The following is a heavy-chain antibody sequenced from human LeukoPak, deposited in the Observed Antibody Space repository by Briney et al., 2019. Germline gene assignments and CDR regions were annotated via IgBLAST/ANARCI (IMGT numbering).Heavy chain of an antibody. D-gene: IGHD5-12*01. J-gene: IGHJ6*02. CDR1: GSTFADYA. CDR3: ARDAWRRAFNYGMDV. CDR2: ISWRSGNI. V-gene: IGHV3-9*01. Sequence: GRPLRLSCAASGSTFADYAIHWVRQAPGKGREWVAGISWRSGNIGYADSVKGRFTISRDNAENSLHLQMNSLRTEDTALYFCARDAWRRAFNYGMDVWGQGTTVAVSS.